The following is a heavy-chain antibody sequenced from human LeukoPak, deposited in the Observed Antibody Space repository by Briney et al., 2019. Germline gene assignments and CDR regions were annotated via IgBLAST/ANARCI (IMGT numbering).Heavy chain of an antibody. CDR1: GGTFSSYA. V-gene: IGHV1-69*05. CDR3: AGVVVAANYYYYMDV. J-gene: IGHJ6*03. CDR2: IIPIFGRA. D-gene: IGHD2-15*01. Sequence: SVKVSCKASGGTFSSYAISWVRQAPGQGLVWMGGIIPIFGRANYAQKFQGRVTITTDESTSTAYMELSSLRSEDTAVYYCAGVVVAANYYYYMDVWGKGTTVTVSS.